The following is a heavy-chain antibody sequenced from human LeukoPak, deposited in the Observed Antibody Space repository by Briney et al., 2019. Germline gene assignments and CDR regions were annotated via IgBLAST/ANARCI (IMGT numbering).Heavy chain of an antibody. CDR3: AREMNIVAIKDY. CDR1: GGSISSYY. Sequence: PSETPSLTCTVSGGSISSYYWGWIRQPPGKGLEWIGSIYYSGSTYYNPSLKSRVTISVDTSKNQFSLKLSSVTAADTAVYYCAREMNIVAIKDYWGQGTLVTVSS. V-gene: IGHV4-39*07. CDR2: IYYSGST. J-gene: IGHJ4*02. D-gene: IGHD5-12*01.